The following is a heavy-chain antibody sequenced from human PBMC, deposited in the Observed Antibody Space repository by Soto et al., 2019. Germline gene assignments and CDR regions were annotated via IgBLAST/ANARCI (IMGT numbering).Heavy chain of an antibody. CDR3: ASHALAAAAPFDY. J-gene: IGHJ4*02. D-gene: IGHD6-13*01. CDR2: IYYSGST. Sequence: SETLSLTCTVSGGPISSYYWSWIRQPPGKGLEWIGYIYYSGSTNYNPSLKSRVTISVDTSKNQFSLKLSSVTAADTAVYYCASHALAAAAPFDYWGQGTLVTVSS. CDR1: GGPISSYY. V-gene: IGHV4-59*08.